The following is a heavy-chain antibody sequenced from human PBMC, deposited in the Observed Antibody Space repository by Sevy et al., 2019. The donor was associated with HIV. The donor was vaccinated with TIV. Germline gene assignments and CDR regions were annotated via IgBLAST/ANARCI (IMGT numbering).Heavy chain of an antibody. V-gene: IGHV4-30-4*01. CDR1: GGSISSDNYY. J-gene: IGHJ3*02. CDR3: AKTRGGATNDAFDI. CDR2: FYYSGNT. D-gene: IGHD1-26*01. Sequence: SETLSLTCTVSGGSISSDNYYWSWIRQPPGKGPEWVGSFYYSGNTYYNPSLKSRVSISVDTSKNQFSLKVTSVTAADTAVYYCAKTRGGATNDAFDIWGQGTMVTVSS.